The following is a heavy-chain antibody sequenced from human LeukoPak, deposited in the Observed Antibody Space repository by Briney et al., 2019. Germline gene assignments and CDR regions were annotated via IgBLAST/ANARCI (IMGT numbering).Heavy chain of an antibody. CDR3: ASEERRYSNAPRDY. Sequence: GGSLRLSCAASGFTFSSYWMSWVRQAPGKGLEWVANIKQDGSEKYYVDSVKGRFTISRDNAKNSLYLQMNSLRAEDTAVYYCASEERRYSNAPRDYWGQGTLVTVSS. J-gene: IGHJ4*02. V-gene: IGHV3-7*01. CDR1: GFTFSSYW. CDR2: IKQDGSEK. D-gene: IGHD6-13*01.